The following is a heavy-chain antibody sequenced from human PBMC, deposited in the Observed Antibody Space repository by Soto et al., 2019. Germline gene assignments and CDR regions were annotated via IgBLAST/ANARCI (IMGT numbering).Heavy chain of an antibody. CDR3: ARHRGYYDILTGYYTELNFDY. CDR1: GGSISSSSYY. J-gene: IGHJ4*02. V-gene: IGHV4-39*01. D-gene: IGHD3-9*01. Sequence: PSETLSLTCTVSGGSISSSSYYWGWIRQPPGKGLEWIGSIYYSGSTYYNPSLKSRVTMSVDTSKNQFSLKLSSVTAADTAVYYCARHRGYYDILTGYYTELNFDYWGQGTLVTAPQ. CDR2: IYYSGST.